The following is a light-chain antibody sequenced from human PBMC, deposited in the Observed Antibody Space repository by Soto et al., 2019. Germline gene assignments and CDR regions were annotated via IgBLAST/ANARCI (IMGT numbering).Light chain of an antibody. CDR3: QQHDSWPRT. Sequence: IVVSQSPVSLSLSPGERATLSCRASQSVSSYLAWYQQKPGQAPRLLIYDASNRATGIPARFSGSASGTEFTLTISSLQSEDFAVYYCQQHDSWPRTFGQGTKVEIK. V-gene: IGKV3-11*01. CDR2: DAS. J-gene: IGKJ1*01. CDR1: QSVSSY.